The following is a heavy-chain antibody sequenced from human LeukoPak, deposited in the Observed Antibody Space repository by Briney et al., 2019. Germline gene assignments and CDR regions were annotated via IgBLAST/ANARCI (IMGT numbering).Heavy chain of an antibody. CDR1: GGSISSYY. V-gene: IGHV4-59*01. CDR3: ARSGSSSQYYYYYYVDV. J-gene: IGHJ6*03. CDR2: IYYSGST. Sequence: KTSETLSLTFTVSGGSISSYYWSWIRQPPGKGLEWIGYIYYSGSTNYNPSLKSRVTISVDTSKNQFSLKLSSVTAADTAVYYCARSGSSSQYYYYYYVDVWGKGTTATVSS. D-gene: IGHD6-6*01.